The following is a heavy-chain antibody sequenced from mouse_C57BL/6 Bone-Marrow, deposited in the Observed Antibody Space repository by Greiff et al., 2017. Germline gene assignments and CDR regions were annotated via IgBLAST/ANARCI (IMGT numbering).Heavy chain of an antibody. Sequence: QVHVKQPGAELVRPGSSVKLSCKASGYTFTSYWMHWVKQRPIQGLEWIGNIDPSDSETHYTQKFKDKATLTVDKSSSTAYLQLSSLTSEDSAVYYCARSIIYFDYWGQGTTLTVSS. CDR2: IDPSDSET. CDR1: GYTFTSYW. CDR3: ARSIIYFDY. D-gene: IGHD2-4*01. V-gene: IGHV1-52*01. J-gene: IGHJ2*01.